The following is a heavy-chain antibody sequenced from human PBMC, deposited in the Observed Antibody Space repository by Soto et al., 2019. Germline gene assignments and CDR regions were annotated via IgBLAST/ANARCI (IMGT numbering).Heavy chain of an antibody. CDR3: ARTANYDFWSRSYYYYYYMDV. D-gene: IGHD3-3*01. J-gene: IGHJ6*03. CDR2: IYPGDSDT. V-gene: IGHV5-51*01. Sequence: GESLKISCKGSGYSFTSYWIGWVRQMPGKGLEWMGIIYPGDSDTRYSPSFQGQVTISADKSISTAYLQWSSLKASDTAMYYCARTANYDFWSRSYYYYYYMDVWGKGTTVTVSS. CDR1: GYSFTSYW.